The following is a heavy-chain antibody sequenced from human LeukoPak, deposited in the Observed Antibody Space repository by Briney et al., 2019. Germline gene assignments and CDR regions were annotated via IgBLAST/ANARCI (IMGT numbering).Heavy chain of an antibody. D-gene: IGHD3-22*01. J-gene: IGHJ4*02. CDR3: ATHYDTSGYYYFDF. V-gene: IGHV3-23*01. Sequence: GGSLRLSCAAFGFTFSSCALTWVRQAPGKGLEWVSTISGTGVTTFYADSVRGRFTISRDNSKNTLYLQMSSLRAEDTAVYYCATHYDTSGYYYFDFWGQGTLVTVSS. CDR1: GFTFSSCA. CDR2: ISGTGVTT.